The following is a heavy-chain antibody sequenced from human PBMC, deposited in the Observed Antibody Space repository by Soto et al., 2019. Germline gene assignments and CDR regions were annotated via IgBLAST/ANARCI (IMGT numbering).Heavy chain of an antibody. CDR2: VSGGGGST. CDR1: GFTFSSYA. CDR3: AKMTTVTSRTFFDY. J-gene: IGHJ4*02. V-gene: IGHV3-23*01. D-gene: IGHD4-17*01. Sequence: PGGSLRLSCVASGFTFSSYAMSWVRQAPGKGVEWVSAVSGGGGSTYYADSVKGRFTISRDNSKNTLYLQMNSLIAEDTAVYYCAKMTTVTSRTFFDYWGQGTLVTVSS.